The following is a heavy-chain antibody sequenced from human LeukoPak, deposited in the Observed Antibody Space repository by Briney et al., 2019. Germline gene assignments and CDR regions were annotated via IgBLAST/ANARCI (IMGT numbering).Heavy chain of an antibody. CDR1: GDSVSSNSAA. CDR2: TYYRSKWYN. CDR3: AREGDGPGYSGYVHDY. V-gene: IGHV6-1*01. Sequence: SQTLSLTCAISGDSVSSNSAAWNWIRQSPSRGLEWLGRTYYRSKWYNDYAVSVKSRITTNPDTSKNQFSLQLNSVTPEDTAVYYCAREGDGPGYSGYVHDYWGQGTLVTVSS. J-gene: IGHJ4*02. D-gene: IGHD5-12*01.